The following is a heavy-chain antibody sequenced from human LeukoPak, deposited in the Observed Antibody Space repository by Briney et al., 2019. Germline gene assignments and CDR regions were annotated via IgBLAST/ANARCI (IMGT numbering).Heavy chain of an antibody. D-gene: IGHD6-13*01. J-gene: IGHJ4*02. CDR1: GGSISSYY. Sequence: SETLSLTCTVSGGSISSYYCSWSRQPPGKGLEWIGYIYYSGSTNYNPSLKSRVTISVDTSKNQFSLKLTSVTAADTAGYYCARAGTSSWHLDYWGQGTLVTVSS. V-gene: IGHV4-59*01. CDR3: ARAGTSSWHLDY. CDR2: IYYSGST.